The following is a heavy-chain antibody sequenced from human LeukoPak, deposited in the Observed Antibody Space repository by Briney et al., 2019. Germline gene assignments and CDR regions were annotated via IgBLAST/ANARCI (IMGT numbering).Heavy chain of an antibody. D-gene: IGHD4-17*01. J-gene: IGHJ4*02. CDR1: GYTFTSYG. CDR3: ARDTTVTTRFGY. Sequence: ASVKVSCKASGYTFTSYGISWVRQAPGQGLEWMGWISAYNGNTNYAQKLQGRVTMTTDTSTSTAYMELRSLRSEDTAVYYCARDTTVTTRFGYWGQGTLVTVSS. CDR2: ISAYNGNT. V-gene: IGHV1-18*01.